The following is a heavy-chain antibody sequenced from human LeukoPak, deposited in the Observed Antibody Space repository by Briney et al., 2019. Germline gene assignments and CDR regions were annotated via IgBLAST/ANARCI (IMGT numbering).Heavy chain of an antibody. CDR1: GGSISSSNW. CDR2: IYYSGST. CDR3: ATWSSSYYSLDY. D-gene: IGHD6-13*01. Sequence: SGTLSLTCAVSGGSISSSNWWSWIRQPPGKGLEWIGYIYYSGSTNYNPSLKSRVTISVDTSNNQFSLKLSSVTAADTAVFYCATWSSSYYSLDYWGPGTLVTVSS. V-gene: IGHV4-4*02. J-gene: IGHJ4*02.